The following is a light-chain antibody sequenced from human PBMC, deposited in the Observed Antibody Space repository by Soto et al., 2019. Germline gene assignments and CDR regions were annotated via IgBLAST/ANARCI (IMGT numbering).Light chain of an antibody. CDR1: SSDIGTYNL. CDR3: CAYAGYSTFV. Sequence: QSALIQPAYVSGSPGQSITISCIGTSSDIGTYNLVSWYQHHPGKAPKLIIYEGSKRSSGYSNRFSGSQSGNTASLTISGLQAEDEADYYCCAYAGYSTFVFGTGTKLTVL. J-gene: IGLJ1*01. V-gene: IGLV2-23*01. CDR2: EGS.